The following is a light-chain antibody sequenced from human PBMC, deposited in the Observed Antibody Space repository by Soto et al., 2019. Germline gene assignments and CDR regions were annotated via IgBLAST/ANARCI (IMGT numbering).Light chain of an antibody. CDR2: KAS. J-gene: IGKJ2*01. Sequence: DIPMTQSPSALSASVGDRVTITCRARQSISSWLAWYQQKPGRAPKLLIYKASSLESGVPSRFSGSGSGTEFTLTISSLQPDDFATYYCQQYSSYSRTFGQGTKLEIK. V-gene: IGKV1-5*03. CDR1: QSISSW. CDR3: QQYSSYSRT.